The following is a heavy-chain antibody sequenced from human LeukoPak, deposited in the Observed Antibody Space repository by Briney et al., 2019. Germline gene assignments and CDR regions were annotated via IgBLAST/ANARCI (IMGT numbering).Heavy chain of an antibody. D-gene: IGHD6-19*01. V-gene: IGHV4-38-2*02. J-gene: IGHJ5*02. CDR1: GYSISSGYY. Sequence: PSETLSLTCTVSGYSISSGYYWGWIRQPPGKGLEWIGSIYHSGSTYYNPSLKSRVTISVDTSKNQFSLKLSSVTAADTAVYYCARAGSSGWYSEVGWFDPWGQGTLVTVSS. CDR2: IYHSGST. CDR3: ARAGSSGWYSEVGWFDP.